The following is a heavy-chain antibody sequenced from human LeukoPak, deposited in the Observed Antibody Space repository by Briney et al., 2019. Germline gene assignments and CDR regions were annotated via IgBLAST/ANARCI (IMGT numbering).Heavy chain of an antibody. J-gene: IGHJ4*02. CDR1: GDTFSNYA. CDR2: IIPTFGTA. CDR3: ARDRNACSSSSCYGLYYFDY. D-gene: IGHD2-2*01. Sequence: ASVKVSCKASGDTFSNYAISWVRQAPGQGLEWMGGIIPTFGTANYAQKFQGRVTITADESTSTAYLEVNRLTSEDTAVYYCARDRNACSSSSCYGLYYFDYWGQGTLVTVSS. V-gene: IGHV1-69*01.